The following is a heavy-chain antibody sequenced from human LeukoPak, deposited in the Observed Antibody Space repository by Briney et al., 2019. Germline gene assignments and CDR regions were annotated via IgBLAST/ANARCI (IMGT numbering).Heavy chain of an antibody. J-gene: IGHJ4*02. CDR1: GGSISTYY. V-gene: IGHV4-59*08. Sequence: SETLSLTCNVSGGSISTYYWSWIRQPPGKGLEWVGHIYYSGSTNYNPSLRSRVTMSVDASKNQFSLKLSSVTAVDTAVYYCARQVWLKPFAYWGREPWSSSPQ. CDR2: IYYSGST. D-gene: IGHD3-16*01. CDR3: ARQVWLKPFAY.